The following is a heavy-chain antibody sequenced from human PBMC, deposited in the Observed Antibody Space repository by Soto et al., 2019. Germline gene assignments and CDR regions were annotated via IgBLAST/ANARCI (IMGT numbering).Heavy chain of an antibody. Sequence: SETLSLTYSVSGDSISNLDYFWAWIRQPPGQVLEYIGYIYKSATTYYNPSFESRVAISVDTSKSQFSLNVTSVTAADTAVYFCARGRYCLTGRCFPNWFDSWGQGALVTVSS. J-gene: IGHJ5*01. CDR2: IYKSATT. D-gene: IGHD7-27*01. CDR1: GDSISNLDYF. V-gene: IGHV4-30-4*01. CDR3: ARGRYCLTGRCFPNWFDS.